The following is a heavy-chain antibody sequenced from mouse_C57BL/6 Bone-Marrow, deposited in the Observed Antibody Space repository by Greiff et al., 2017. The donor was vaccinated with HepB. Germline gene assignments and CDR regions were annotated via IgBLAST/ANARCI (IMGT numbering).Heavy chain of an antibody. CDR3: EREDNYYGSPAYAMDY. CDR1: GYTFTSYG. D-gene: IGHD1-1*01. CDR2: IYPRSGNT. J-gene: IGHJ4*01. Sequence: QVQLKESGAELARPGASVKLSCNVSGYTFTSYGISWVKQRTGQGLEWIGEIYPRSGNTYYNEKFKGKATLTADKSSSKVYMELRSLTSEDSAVYSSEREDNYYGSPAYAMDYWGKGTSVTVSS. V-gene: IGHV1-81*01.